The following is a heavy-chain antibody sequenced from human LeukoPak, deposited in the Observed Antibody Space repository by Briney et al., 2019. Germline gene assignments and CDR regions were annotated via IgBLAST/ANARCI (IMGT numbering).Heavy chain of an antibody. CDR3: ARAVDIVMGEQDY. D-gene: IGHD5-12*01. V-gene: IGHV3-53*05. Sequence: GALRLSCAASGFTVSSNYMSWVRQAPGKGLEWVSVIYSGGSTYYADSVKGRFTISRDNSKNTLYLQMNSLRAEDTAVYYCARAVDIVMGEQDYWGQGTLVTVSS. CDR1: GFTVSSNY. J-gene: IGHJ4*02. CDR2: IYSGGST.